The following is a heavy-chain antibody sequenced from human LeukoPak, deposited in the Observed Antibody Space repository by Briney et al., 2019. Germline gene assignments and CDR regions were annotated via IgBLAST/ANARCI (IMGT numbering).Heavy chain of an antibody. CDR3: AKGNGYSYGRYYFDY. Sequence: GGSLRLSCAASGFTFSSYAMGWVRQAPGKGLEWVSAITASGGNTYYADSVKVRFTISRDNSKNTLYLQVNSLRAEDTAVYYCAKGNGYSYGRYYFDYWGQGTLVTVSS. CDR2: ITASGGNT. V-gene: IGHV3-23*01. CDR1: GFTFSSYA. D-gene: IGHD5-18*01. J-gene: IGHJ4*02.